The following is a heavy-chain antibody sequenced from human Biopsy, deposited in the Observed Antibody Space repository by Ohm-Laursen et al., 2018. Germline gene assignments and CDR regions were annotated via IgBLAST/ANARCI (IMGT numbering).Heavy chain of an antibody. J-gene: IGHJ5*02. CDR2: VYNGGIT. Sequence: SDTLSLTCSVSGGSIISYYWTWIRQPPGKGLEWTGHVYNGGITNYNPSLKSRVTISKDTSKNQFSLQVNSVTAADTAVYYCARTPRDSFWSGSYKRGLWFDPWGQGTLVIVSS. D-gene: IGHD3-3*01. V-gene: IGHV4-59*07. CDR1: GGSIISYY. CDR3: ARTPRDSFWSGSYKRGLWFDP.